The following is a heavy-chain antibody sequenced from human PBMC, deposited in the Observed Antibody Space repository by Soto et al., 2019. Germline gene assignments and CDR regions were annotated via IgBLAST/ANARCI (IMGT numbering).Heavy chain of an antibody. Sequence: QLQLQEPGSGLVKPSQTLSLTCAVSGGSISSGGYSWSWIRQPPGKGLEWIGYIYHSGSTYYNPSLKSRVTISVDRSKNQFSLKLSAVTAADTAVYYCARTPTPWGQGTLVTVSS. V-gene: IGHV4-30-2*01. CDR1: GGSISSGGYS. D-gene: IGHD1-26*01. CDR2: IYHSGST. J-gene: IGHJ5*02. CDR3: ARTPTP.